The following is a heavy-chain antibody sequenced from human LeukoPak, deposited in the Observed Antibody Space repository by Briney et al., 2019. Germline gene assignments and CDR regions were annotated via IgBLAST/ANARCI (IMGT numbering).Heavy chain of an antibody. D-gene: IGHD3-10*01. CDR3: ARRPLLWFGELLNDAFDI. CDR1: GGSISSYY. V-gene: IGHV4-59*01. Sequence: SETLSLTCTVSGGSISSYYWSWIRQPPRKGLEWIGYIYYSGSTNYNPSLKSRVTISVDTSKNQFSLKLSSVTAADTAVYYCARRPLLWFGELLNDAFDIWGQGTMVTVSS. J-gene: IGHJ3*02. CDR2: IYYSGST.